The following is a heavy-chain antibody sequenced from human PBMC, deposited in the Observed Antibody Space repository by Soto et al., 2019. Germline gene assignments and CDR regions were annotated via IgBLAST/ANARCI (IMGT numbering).Heavy chain of an antibody. V-gene: IGHV3-15*01. CDR3: TTDPGELPFDY. J-gene: IGHJ4*02. CDR1: GFTFSNAW. Sequence: GGSLRLSCAASGFTFSNAWMSWVRQAPGKGLEWVGRIKSKTDGGTTDYAASVKGRFTISRDDSKNTLYLQMNSLKTEDTAVYCCTTDPGELPFDYWGQGTLVTIS. CDR2: IKSKTDGGTT. D-gene: IGHD1-26*01.